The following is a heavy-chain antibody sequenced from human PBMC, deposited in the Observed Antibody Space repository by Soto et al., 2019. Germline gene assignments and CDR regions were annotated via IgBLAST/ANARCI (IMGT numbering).Heavy chain of an antibody. J-gene: IGHJ6*02. CDR2: IYYSGST. CDR3: ARDKLISSIQKEHYYGMDV. Sequence: SETLSLTCTVSGGSISSGGYYWSWIRQHPGKGLEWIGYIYYSGSTYYNPSLKSRVTISVDTSKNQFSLKLSSVTAADTAVYYCARDKLISSIQKEHYYGMDVWGQGTTVTVSS. V-gene: IGHV4-31*03. D-gene: IGHD6-13*01. CDR1: GGSISSGGYY.